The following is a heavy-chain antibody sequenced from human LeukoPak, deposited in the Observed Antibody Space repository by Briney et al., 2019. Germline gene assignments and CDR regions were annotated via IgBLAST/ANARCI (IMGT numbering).Heavy chain of an antibody. CDR2: INHSGST. D-gene: IGHD5-18*01. J-gene: IGHJ4*02. V-gene: IGHV4-34*01. Sequence: KPSETLSLTCAVYGGSFSGYYWSWIRQPPGKGPEWIGEINHSGSTNYNPSLKSRVTISVDTSKNQFSLKLSSVTAADTAVYYCASWTWIQLYWGQGTLVTVSS. CDR1: GGSFSGYY. CDR3: ASWTWIQLY.